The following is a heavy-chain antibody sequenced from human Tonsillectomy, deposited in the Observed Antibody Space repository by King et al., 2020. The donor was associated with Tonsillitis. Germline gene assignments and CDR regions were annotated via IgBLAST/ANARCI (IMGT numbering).Heavy chain of an antibody. D-gene: IGHD1-14*01. Sequence: VQLVESGGGVVQPGGSLRLSCEASGFIFKSFGMHWVRQAPGKGLEWVASLSYDGGNKCYAESVKGRFTISRDNSEPTLYLQMNSLRGEDTAIYYCAKEGAGPFDSWGQGTLVTVSA. CDR2: LSYDGGNK. CDR3: AKEGAGPFDS. V-gene: IGHV3-30*18. CDR1: GFIFKSFG. J-gene: IGHJ4*02.